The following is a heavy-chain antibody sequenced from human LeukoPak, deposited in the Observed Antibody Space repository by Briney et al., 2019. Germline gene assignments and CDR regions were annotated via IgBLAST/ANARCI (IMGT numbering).Heavy chain of an antibody. CDR2: INSDGSST. CDR1: GFTFSSYW. J-gene: IGHJ4*02. V-gene: IGHV3-74*01. D-gene: IGHD1-7*01. CDR3: ASLGTTRGDYFDY. Sequence: GGSLRLSCAASGFTFSSYWMHWVRQAPGKGLVWVSRINSDGSSTSYADSVKGRFTISRDNAKNTLYLQMNGLRAEDTAVYYCASLGTTRGDYFDYWGQGTLVTVSS.